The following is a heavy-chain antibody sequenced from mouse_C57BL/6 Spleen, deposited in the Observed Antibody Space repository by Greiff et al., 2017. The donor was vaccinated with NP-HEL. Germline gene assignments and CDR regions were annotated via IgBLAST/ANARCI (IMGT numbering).Heavy chain of an antibody. J-gene: IGHJ4*01. CDR2: INPSTGGT. V-gene: IGHV1-42*01. CDR3: ARKGELRYAMDY. CDR1: GYSFTGYY. D-gene: IGHD1-1*01. Sequence: EVQLQQSGPELVKPGASVKISCKASGYSFTGYYMNWVKQSPEKSLEWIGEINPSTGGTTYNQKFKAKATLTVDKSSSTAYMQLKSLTSEDSAVYYCARKGELRYAMDYWGQGTSVTVSS.